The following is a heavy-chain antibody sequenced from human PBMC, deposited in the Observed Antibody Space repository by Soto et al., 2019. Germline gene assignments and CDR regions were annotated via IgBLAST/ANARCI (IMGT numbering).Heavy chain of an antibody. CDR2: IYYSGST. CDR1: GGSISSYY. D-gene: IGHD6-13*01. V-gene: IGHV4-59*08. Sequence: QVQLQESGPGLVKPSETLSLTCTVSGGSISSYYWSWIRQPPGKGLEWIGYIYYSGSTNYNPSLKSRDTISVDTSKNQFSLKLSSVTAADTAGYYCARRYSSAFDIWGQGTMVTVSS. CDR3: ARRYSSAFDI. J-gene: IGHJ3*02.